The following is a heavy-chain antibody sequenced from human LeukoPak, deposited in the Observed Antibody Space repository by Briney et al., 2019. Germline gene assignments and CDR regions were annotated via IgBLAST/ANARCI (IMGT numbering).Heavy chain of an antibody. J-gene: IGHJ5*02. V-gene: IGHV5-51*01. CDR1: GYSFTSYW. CDR3: ARTNYRDIVVVPAAILELQNWFDP. D-gene: IGHD2-2*01. Sequence: GESLKISCKGSGYSFTSYWIGWVRQMPGKGLEWMGIIYPGDSDTGYSPSFQGQVTISADKSISTAYLQWSSLKASDTAMYYCARTNYRDIVVVPAAILELQNWFDPWGQGTLVTVSS. CDR2: IYPGDSDT.